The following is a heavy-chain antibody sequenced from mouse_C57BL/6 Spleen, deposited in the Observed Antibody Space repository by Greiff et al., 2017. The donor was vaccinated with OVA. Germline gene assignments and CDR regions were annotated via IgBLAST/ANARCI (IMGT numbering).Heavy chain of an antibody. D-gene: IGHD2-1*01. CDR1: GFSLTSYG. J-gene: IGHJ3*01. V-gene: IGHV2-2*01. CDR3: ARDLLWTTTWFAY. CDR2: LWSGGST. Sequence: QVQLKESGPGLVQPSQSLSITCTVSGFSLTSYGVHWVRQSPGKGLEWLGVLWSGGSTDYNAAFISRLSISKDNSKSQVFFKMNSLQADDTAIYYCARDLLWTTTWFAYWGQGTLVTVSA.